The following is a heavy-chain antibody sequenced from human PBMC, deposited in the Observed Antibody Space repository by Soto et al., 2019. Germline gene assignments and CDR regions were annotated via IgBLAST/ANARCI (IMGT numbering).Heavy chain of an antibody. CDR1: GDSVSSNTAT. V-gene: IGHV6-1*01. J-gene: IGHJ4*02. D-gene: IGHD3-10*01. Sequence: PSQTLSLTCAISGDSVSSNTATWNWIRQSPSRGLEWLGRTYYRSKWFIEYAVSVKSRITINPDTSKNQFSLQLNSVTPEDTAVYYCARGLPITILSADFGFWDEGVLVTVSS. CDR2: TYYRSKWFI. CDR3: ARGLPITILSADFGF.